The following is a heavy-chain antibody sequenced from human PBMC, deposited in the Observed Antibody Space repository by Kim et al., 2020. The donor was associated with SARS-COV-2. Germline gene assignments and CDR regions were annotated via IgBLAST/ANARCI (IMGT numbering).Heavy chain of an antibody. CDR3: VRVSSSWYHGAFDI. Sequence: NPPLKRRVTISVDTSKNQFSLKLRSVTAADTAVYYCVRVSSSWYHGAFDIWGQGTMVTVSS. D-gene: IGHD6-13*01. V-gene: IGHV4-39*07. J-gene: IGHJ3*02.